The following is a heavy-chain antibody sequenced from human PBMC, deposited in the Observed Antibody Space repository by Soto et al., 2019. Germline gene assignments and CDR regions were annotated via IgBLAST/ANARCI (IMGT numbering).Heavy chain of an antibody. D-gene: IGHD3-10*01. CDR3: ARYGSGSSVWFDP. CDR1: GGSISSYY. J-gene: IGHJ5*02. CDR2: IYYSGST. Sequence: SETLSLTCTVSGGSISSYYWSWIRQPPGKGLEWIGYIYYSGSTNYNPSLKSRVTISVDTSKNQFSLKLSSVTAADTAVYYCARYGSGSSVWFDPWGPGTLVTVPQ. V-gene: IGHV4-59*01.